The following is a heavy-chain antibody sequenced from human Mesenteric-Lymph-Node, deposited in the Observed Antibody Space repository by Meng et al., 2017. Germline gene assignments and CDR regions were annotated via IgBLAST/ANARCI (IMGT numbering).Heavy chain of an antibody. CDR1: GGTFSSYA. J-gene: IGHJ1*01. Sequence: QVQVWRFGAEVKRPGSSVKVPCKASGGTFSSYAISWVGQAPGQGLEWMGGIIPIFGTANYAQKFQGRVTITTDESTSTAYMELSSLRSEDTAVYYCARVAVAGLRYFQHWGQGTLVTVSS. CDR2: IIPIFGTA. V-gene: IGHV1-69*05. CDR3: ARVAVAGLRYFQH. D-gene: IGHD6-19*01.